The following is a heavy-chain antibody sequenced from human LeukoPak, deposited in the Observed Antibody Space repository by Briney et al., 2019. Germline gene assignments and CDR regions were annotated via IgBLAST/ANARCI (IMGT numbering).Heavy chain of an antibody. Sequence: GESLKISCKGSGYSFTSYWIGWVRQMPGKGLEWMGIIYPGDSDTRYSPSFQGQVTISADKSISTAYLQWSSLKASDTAMYYCARSLGGYCSSTSCYEYYFDYWGQGTLVTVSS. D-gene: IGHD2-2*01. J-gene: IGHJ4*02. CDR2: IYPGDSDT. V-gene: IGHV5-51*01. CDR3: ARSLGGYCSSTSCYEYYFDY. CDR1: GYSFTSYW.